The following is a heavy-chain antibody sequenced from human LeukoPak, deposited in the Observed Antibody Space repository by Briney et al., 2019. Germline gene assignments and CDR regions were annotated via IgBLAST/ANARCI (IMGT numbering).Heavy chain of an antibody. J-gene: IGHJ4*02. V-gene: IGHV1-18*01. CDR3: ARDSGNYSSILDG. D-gene: IGHD1-26*01. CDR1: GYTFTSYA. CDR2: ISAYNGNT. Sequence: GASVRVSCKASGYTFTSYAMNWGRQAPGQGREGRGWISAYNGNTNYAQKLQGRVTMTTDTSTSTAYMQLRSLRSDDTAVYYCARDSGNYSSILDGWGQGTLVTVSS.